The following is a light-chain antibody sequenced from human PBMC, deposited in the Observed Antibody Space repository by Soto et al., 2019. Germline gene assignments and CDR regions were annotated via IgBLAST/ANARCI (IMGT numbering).Light chain of an antibody. CDR2: AAS. CDR1: QTISTY. J-gene: IGKJ2*01. V-gene: IGKV1-39*01. Sequence: DIQMTQSPSSLSASVGDRVTITCRASQTISTYLIWYQQKPGKAPKLLIYAASSLQSGVPSRFSGSGSGTDFTLTISSLQPEDFATYYCQQSLSIPYTFGQGTKLEIK. CDR3: QQSLSIPYT.